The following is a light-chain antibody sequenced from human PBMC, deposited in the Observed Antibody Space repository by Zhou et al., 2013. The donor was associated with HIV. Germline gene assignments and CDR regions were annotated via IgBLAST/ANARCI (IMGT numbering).Light chain of an antibody. V-gene: IGKV1-39*01. J-gene: IGKJ4*01. Sequence: DIQMTQSPSSLSASVGDRVTITCRASQSISTYLNWYQQRPGKAPKLLIYAASSLQSGVPSRFSGSGSGTDFTLTISSLQPEDFATYYCQQSYRTLWLTFGGGTKGGDQT. CDR2: AAS. CDR3: QQSYRTLWLT. CDR1: QSISTY.